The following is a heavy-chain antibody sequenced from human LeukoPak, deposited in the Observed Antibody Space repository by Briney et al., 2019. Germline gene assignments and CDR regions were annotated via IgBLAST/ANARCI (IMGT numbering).Heavy chain of an antibody. Sequence: SETLSLTCTVSGGSISSYYWSWIRQPPGKGLEWIGYIYYSGSTNYNPSLKSRVTISVDTSKNQFSLKLSSVTAADTAVYYCARLGGGHSSGWYLFYYGMDVWGQGTTVTVSS. D-gene: IGHD6-19*01. V-gene: IGHV4-59*08. CDR1: GGSISSYY. J-gene: IGHJ6*02. CDR3: ARLGGGHSSGWYLFYYGMDV. CDR2: IYYSGST.